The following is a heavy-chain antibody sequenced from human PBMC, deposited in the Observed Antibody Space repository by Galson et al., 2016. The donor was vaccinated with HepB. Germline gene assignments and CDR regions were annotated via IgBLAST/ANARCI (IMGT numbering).Heavy chain of an antibody. V-gene: IGHV3-23*01. D-gene: IGHD3-16*01. J-gene: IGHJ3*02. CDR1: GLTFRSYS. CDR2: SASGDIT. CDR3: ASHLGGSSLDPFDI. Sequence: SLRLSCAASGLTFRSYSFSWLRQAPGKGLEWVSVSASGDITYYAQSVKGRVTISRDKSKNTLFLNMISLRAEDTASYYCASHLGGSSLDPFDIWGRGTMATVSS.